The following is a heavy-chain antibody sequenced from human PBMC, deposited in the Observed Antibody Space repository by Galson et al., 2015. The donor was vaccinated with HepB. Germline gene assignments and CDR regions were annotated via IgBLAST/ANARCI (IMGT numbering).Heavy chain of an antibody. D-gene: IGHD1-26*01. CDR2: ISYDGSNK. V-gene: IGHV3-30*18. CDR1: GFTFSSYG. J-gene: IGHJ6*03. CDR3: AKAPGGATGGNYYSYYYMDV. Sequence: SLRLSCAASGFTFSSYGMHWVRQAPGKGLEWVAVISYDGSNKYYADSVKGRFTVSRDNSKNTLYLQMNSLRAEDTAVYYCAKAPGGATGGNYYSYYYMDVWGKGTTVTVSS.